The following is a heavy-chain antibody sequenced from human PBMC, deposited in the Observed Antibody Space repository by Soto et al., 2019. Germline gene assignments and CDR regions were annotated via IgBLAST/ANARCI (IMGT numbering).Heavy chain of an antibody. D-gene: IGHD6-6*01. V-gene: IGHV5-51*01. CDR2: IYPGDSDT. CDR3: ARLDSSSRGAFDI. J-gene: IGHJ3*02. Sequence: GESLKISCKGSGYTFTDYWIGWVRQLPGKGLEWMGIIYPGDSDTRYSPSFQGQVTISADKSISTAYLQWSSLKASDTAMYYCARLDSSSRGAFDIWGQGTMVIVSS. CDR1: GYTFTDYW.